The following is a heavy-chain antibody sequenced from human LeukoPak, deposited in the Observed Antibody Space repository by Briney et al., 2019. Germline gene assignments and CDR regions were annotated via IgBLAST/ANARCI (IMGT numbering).Heavy chain of an antibody. D-gene: IGHD5-18*01. CDR3: AKGEVDTAMVFPPDY. CDR2: IRYDGSNK. V-gene: IGHV3-30*02. J-gene: IGHJ4*02. Sequence: GRSLRLSCAASGFTFSRCTMHWVRQAPGKGLEWVAFIRYDGSNKYYADSVKGRFTISRDNSKNTLYLQMNSLRAEDTAVYYCAKGEVDTAMVFPPDYWGQGTLVTVSS. CDR1: GFTFSRCT.